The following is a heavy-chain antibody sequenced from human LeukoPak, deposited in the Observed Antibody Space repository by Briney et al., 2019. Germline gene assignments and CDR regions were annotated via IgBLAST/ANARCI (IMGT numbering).Heavy chain of an antibody. CDR2: INPNSGGT. V-gene: IGHV1-2*06. CDR3: ARRLSGSYLAY. Sequence: ASVKVSCKASGYTFTGYYMHWVRQAPGQGLEWMGRINPNSGGTNYAQKFQGRVTMTRDTSISTAYMELSKLRSDDTAVYYCARRLSGSYLAYWGQGTLVTVSS. CDR1: GYTFTGYY. J-gene: IGHJ4*02. D-gene: IGHD1-26*01.